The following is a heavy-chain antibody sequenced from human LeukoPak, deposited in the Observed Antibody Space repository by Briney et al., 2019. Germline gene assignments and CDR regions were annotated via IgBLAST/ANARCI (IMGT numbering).Heavy chain of an antibody. J-gene: IGHJ3*02. Sequence: SKTLSLTCTVSGGSITTYYWSWIRQPAGKGLEWIGRIYTSGSTNYNPSLKSRVTMSVDTSKNQFSLRLSSVTAADTAVYYCARAGYYYDSSRAFDIWGQGTMVTVSS. CDR1: GGSITTYY. CDR2: IYTSGST. D-gene: IGHD3-22*01. CDR3: ARAGYYYDSSRAFDI. V-gene: IGHV4-4*07.